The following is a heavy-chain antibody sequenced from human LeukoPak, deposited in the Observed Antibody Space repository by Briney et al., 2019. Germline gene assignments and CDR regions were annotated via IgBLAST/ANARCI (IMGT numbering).Heavy chain of an antibody. D-gene: IGHD6-19*01. Sequence: GGSLRLSCAASGFTFSGYSIHGVRQAPGKGLEWVAFLSYDGSNKFYADSVKGRFTISRDNSENTLHLQMNSLKDEDTAVYYCARGLYKNGWYYFDYWGQGTLVTVSS. CDR3: ARGLYKNGWYYFDY. J-gene: IGHJ4*02. CDR1: GFTFSGYS. V-gene: IGHV3-33*01. CDR2: LSYDGSNK.